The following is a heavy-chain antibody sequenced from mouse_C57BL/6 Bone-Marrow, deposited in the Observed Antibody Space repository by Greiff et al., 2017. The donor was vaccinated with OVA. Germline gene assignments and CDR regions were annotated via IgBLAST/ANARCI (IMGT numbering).Heavy chain of an antibody. Sequence: SGAELVRPGASVTLSCKASGYTFTDYEMHWVKQTPVHGLEWIGAIDPETGGTAYNQKFKGKAILTADKSSSTAYMELRSLTSEDSAVYYCTDYDFDYWGQGTTLTVSS. CDR3: TDYDFDY. V-gene: IGHV1-15*01. D-gene: IGHD2-4*01. J-gene: IGHJ2*01. CDR1: GYTFTDYE. CDR2: IDPETGGT.